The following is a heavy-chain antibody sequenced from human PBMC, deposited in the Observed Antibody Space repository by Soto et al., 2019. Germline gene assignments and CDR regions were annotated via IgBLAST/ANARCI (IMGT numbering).Heavy chain of an antibody. V-gene: IGHV1-3*01. CDR2: INAGNGNT. Sequence: GASVKVSCKASGYTFTSYAMHWVRQAPGQRLEWMGWINAGNGNTKYSQKFQGRVTITRDTSASTAYMELSSLRSEDTAVYYCARSLAAAGSFVPWGQRTLVTVSS. CDR3: ARSLAAAGSFVP. D-gene: IGHD6-13*01. J-gene: IGHJ5*02. CDR1: GYTFTSYA.